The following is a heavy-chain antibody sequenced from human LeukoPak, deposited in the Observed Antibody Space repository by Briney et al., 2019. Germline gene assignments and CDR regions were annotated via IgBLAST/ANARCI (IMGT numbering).Heavy chain of an antibody. Sequence: GGSLRLSCAASGFTFSTYWMTWVRQAPGKGLEWVADIKEDGSEKYYVDSVKGRFTISRDNAKNSLYLQMDSLRVEDTAVYYCARSEYCGAGCYSFNHVEYFQQWGQGTLVTVSS. CDR3: ARSEYCGAGCYSFNHVEYFQQ. CDR2: IKEDGSEK. J-gene: IGHJ1*01. D-gene: IGHD2-21*02. CDR1: GFTFSTYW. V-gene: IGHV3-7*04.